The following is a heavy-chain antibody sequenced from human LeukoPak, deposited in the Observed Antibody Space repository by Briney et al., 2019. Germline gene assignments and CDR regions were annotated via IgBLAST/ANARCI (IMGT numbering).Heavy chain of an antibody. D-gene: IGHD1-14*01. CDR1: GFTVSSNY. V-gene: IGHV3-53*04. CDR2: IYSGGST. CDR3: ARDLGYYFDY. Sequence: GGSLRLSCAASGFTVSSNYMSWVRQAPGKGLEWVSVIYSGGSTYYADSVKGRFTISRHNSKSTLYLQMNSLRAEDTAVYYCARDLGYYFDYWGQGTLVTVSS. J-gene: IGHJ4*02.